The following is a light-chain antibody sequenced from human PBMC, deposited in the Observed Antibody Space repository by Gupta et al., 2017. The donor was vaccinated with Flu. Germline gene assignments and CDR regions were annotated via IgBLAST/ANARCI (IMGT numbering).Light chain of an antibody. CDR1: QSFGISY. V-gene: IGKV3-20*01. J-gene: IGKJ5*01. Sequence: SATLTVRARQSFGISYLAWYQQRPSQAPRLLIYGASNRATGIPEMFSGGGSGTDFPLTISSLEPEDFGFYNCQQYGNSLSTTFGQGTRLEI. CDR3: QQYGNSLSTT. CDR2: GAS.